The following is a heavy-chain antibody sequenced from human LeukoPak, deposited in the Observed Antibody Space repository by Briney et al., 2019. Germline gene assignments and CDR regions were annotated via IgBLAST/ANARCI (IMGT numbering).Heavy chain of an antibody. V-gene: IGHV4-34*01. D-gene: IGHD5-18*01. Sequence: PSETLFLTCAVYGGSFSGYYWSWIRQPPGKGLEWIGEINHSGSTNYNPSLKSRVTISVDTSKNQFSLKLSSVTAADTAVYYCARGRNTAMVVFDYWGQGTLVTVSS. CDR2: INHSGST. CDR1: GGSFSGYY. J-gene: IGHJ4*02. CDR3: ARGRNTAMVVFDY.